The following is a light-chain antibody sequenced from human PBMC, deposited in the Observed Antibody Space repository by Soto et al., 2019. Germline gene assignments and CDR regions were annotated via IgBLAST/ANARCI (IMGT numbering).Light chain of an antibody. CDR3: AAWDDSLNGVV. V-gene: IGLV1-44*01. J-gene: IGLJ2*01. CDR2: SNN. CDR1: RSNIGSNT. Sequence: QSVLTQPPSASGTLGQRVTISCSGSRSNIGSNTVNWYQQLPGTAPKLLIYSNNQRPSGVPDRFSGSKSGTSASLAISGLQSEDEADYYCAAWDDSLNGVVFGGGTKVTVL.